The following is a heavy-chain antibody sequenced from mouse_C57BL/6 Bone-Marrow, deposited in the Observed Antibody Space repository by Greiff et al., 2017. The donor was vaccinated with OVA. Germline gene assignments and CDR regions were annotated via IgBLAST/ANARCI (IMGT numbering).Heavy chain of an antibody. V-gene: IGHV1-81*01. CDR1: GYTFTSYG. Sequence: VQLQQSGAELARPGASVKLSCKASGYTFTSYGISWVKQRTGQGLEWIGEINPRSGNTYYNEKFKGKATLTADKSSSTAYMELRSLTSEDSAVYFRENPWGYFDVWGTGTTVTVSS. CDR2: INPRSGNT. J-gene: IGHJ1*03. D-gene: IGHD4-1*01. CDR3: ENPWGYFDV.